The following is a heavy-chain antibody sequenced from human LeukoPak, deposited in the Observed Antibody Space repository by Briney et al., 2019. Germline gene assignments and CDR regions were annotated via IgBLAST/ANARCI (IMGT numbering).Heavy chain of an antibody. J-gene: IGHJ4*02. CDR3: ARRGSGTYYFDY. Sequence: GGSLRLSCVASGFTLRSYVMNWVRQTPGKGLEWVSSTSGSGDSTFYADSVKGRFTISRDNAKNSLYLQMNSLRAEDTAVYYCARRGSGTYYFDYWGQGTLVTVSS. V-gene: IGHV3-21*01. CDR1: GFTLRSYV. D-gene: IGHD3-10*01. CDR2: TSGSGDST.